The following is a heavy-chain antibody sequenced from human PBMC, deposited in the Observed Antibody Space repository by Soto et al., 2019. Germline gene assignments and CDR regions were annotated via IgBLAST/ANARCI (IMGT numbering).Heavy chain of an antibody. CDR3: ARADGGFDNGLDV. J-gene: IGHJ6*02. CDR1: GDSIRSYY. D-gene: IGHD5-12*01. Sequence: QVQLQESGPGLVKPSETLSLTCTVSGDSIRSYYWTWIRQPPGKGLELIGYIYYSGSTRYNPSPKSRVTISVDMSKNQFSLKLSSVIAADTAVYYCARADGGFDNGLDVWGQGTAVTVSS. CDR2: IYYSGST. V-gene: IGHV4-59*01.